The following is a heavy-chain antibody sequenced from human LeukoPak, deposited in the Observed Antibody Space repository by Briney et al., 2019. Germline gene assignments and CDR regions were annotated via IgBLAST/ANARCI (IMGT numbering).Heavy chain of an antibody. Sequence: SETLSLTCTVSGGSISSSSYYWGWIRQPPGKGLEWIGSIYYSGSTYYNPSLKSRVTISVDTSKNQFSLKLSSVTAADTAVYYCARDHMAAAGYDAFDIWGQGTMVTVSS. CDR3: ARDHMAAAGYDAFDI. D-gene: IGHD6-13*01. CDR2: IYYSGST. V-gene: IGHV4-39*07. J-gene: IGHJ3*02. CDR1: GGSISSSSYY.